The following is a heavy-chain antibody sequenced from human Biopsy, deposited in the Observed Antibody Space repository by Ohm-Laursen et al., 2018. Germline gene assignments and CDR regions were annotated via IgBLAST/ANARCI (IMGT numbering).Heavy chain of an antibody. Sequence: GTLSLTCNVSGGDINNYYWSWIRQPAGKGLEWIGRIYPGGSTNYNPSPKSRVTMSVDTSKKQLSLRLSSVTAADTAMYYCASVVLGPTNDAFDLWGQGTMVVVSS. CDR1: GGDINNYY. V-gene: IGHV4-4*07. CDR2: IYPGGST. CDR3: ASVVLGPTNDAFDL. D-gene: IGHD3-22*01. J-gene: IGHJ3*01.